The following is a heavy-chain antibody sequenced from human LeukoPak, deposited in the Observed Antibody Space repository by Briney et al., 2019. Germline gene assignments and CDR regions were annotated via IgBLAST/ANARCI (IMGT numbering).Heavy chain of an antibody. CDR3: ARGIRYYDSTVYYGMDV. J-gene: IGHJ6*02. Sequence: GGSLRLSCAASGFTFSSYAMHWVRQAPGKGLEWVAVISYGGSNKYYADSVKGRFTISRDNSKNTLYLQMNSLRAEDTAVYCCARGIRYYDSTVYYGMDVWGQGTTVTVSS. D-gene: IGHD3-22*01. CDR1: GFTFSSYA. CDR2: ISYGGSNK. V-gene: IGHV3-30*04.